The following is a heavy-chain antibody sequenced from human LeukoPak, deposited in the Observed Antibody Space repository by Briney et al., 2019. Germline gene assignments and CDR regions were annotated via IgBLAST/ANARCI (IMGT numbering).Heavy chain of an antibody. CDR2: IYYSGST. CDR3: ARVRRGYSYGPHDY. CDR1: GGSISSYY. D-gene: IGHD5-18*01. V-gene: IGHV4-59*08. J-gene: IGHJ4*02. Sequence: SETLSLTCTVSGGSISSYYWSWIRQPPGKGLEWIGYIYYSGSTNYNPSLKSRVTISVDTSKNQFSLKLSSVTAADTAVYYCARVRRGYSYGPHDYWGQGTLVTVSS.